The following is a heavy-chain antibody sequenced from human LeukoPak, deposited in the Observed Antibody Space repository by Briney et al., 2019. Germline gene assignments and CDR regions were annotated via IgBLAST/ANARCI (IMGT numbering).Heavy chain of an antibody. Sequence: SETLSLTCTVSGGSISSGDYYWSWIRQPPGKGLEWIGYIYYSGSTYYNPSLKSRVTISVDTSKNQVSLKLRSVTAADTAVYYCARDPTTVTTIFDSWGQGTLVTVSS. CDR3: ARDPTTVTTIFDS. CDR2: IYYSGST. D-gene: IGHD4-17*01. CDR1: GGSISSGDYY. V-gene: IGHV4-30-4*01. J-gene: IGHJ4*02.